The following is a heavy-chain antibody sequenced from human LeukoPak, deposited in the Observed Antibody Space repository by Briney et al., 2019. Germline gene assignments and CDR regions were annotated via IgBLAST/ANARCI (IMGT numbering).Heavy chain of an antibody. CDR2: TSSSGSTI. CDR1: GFTFGDYA. J-gene: IGHJ4*02. V-gene: IGHV3-48*03. CDR3: ARGCSYDFWSGYYSHLFDY. Sequence: PGRSLRLSCTASGFTFGDYAMSWVRQAPGKGLEWVSYTSSSGSTIYYADSVKGRFTISRDNARNSLYLQMNSLRAEDTAVYYCARGCSYDFWSGYYSHLFDYWGQGTLVTVSS. D-gene: IGHD3/OR15-3a*01.